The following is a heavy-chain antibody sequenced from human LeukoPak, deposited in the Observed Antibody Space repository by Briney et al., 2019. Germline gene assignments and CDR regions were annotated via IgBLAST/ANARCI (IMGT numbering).Heavy chain of an antibody. V-gene: IGHV1-8*01. CDR1: GCTFTSYD. D-gene: IGHD2-2*01. Sequence: ASVKVSCKASGCTFTSYDINWVRQATGQGLEWMGWMNPNSGNTGYAQKFQGRVTMTRNTSISTAYMELSSLRSEDTAVYYCARGYCSSTSCYDYMDVWGKGTTVTVSS. J-gene: IGHJ6*03. CDR2: MNPNSGNT. CDR3: ARGYCSSTSCYDYMDV.